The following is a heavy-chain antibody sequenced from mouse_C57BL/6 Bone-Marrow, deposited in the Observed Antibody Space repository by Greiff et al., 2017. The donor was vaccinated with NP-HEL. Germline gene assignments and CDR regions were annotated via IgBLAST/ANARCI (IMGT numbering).Heavy chain of an antibody. CDR1: GYSFTGYY. J-gene: IGHJ2*01. V-gene: IGHV1-42*01. Sequence: VQLQQSGPELVKPGASVEISCKASGYSFTGYYMNWVKQSPEKSLEWIGEINPSTGGTTYNQKFKAKATLTVDKSSSTAYMQLKSLTSEDSAVYYCAREGYDYFDYWGQGTTLTVSS. CDR3: AREGYDYFDY. CDR2: INPSTGGT. D-gene: IGHD2-3*01.